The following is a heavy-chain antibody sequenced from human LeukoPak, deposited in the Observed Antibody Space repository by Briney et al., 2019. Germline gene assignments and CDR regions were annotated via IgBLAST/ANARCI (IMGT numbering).Heavy chain of an antibody. CDR3: ARGGGFWSGFDYCDY. V-gene: IGHV4-4*07. J-gene: IGHJ4*02. CDR1: GGSISNYY. Sequence: PSETLSLTCTVSGGSISNYYWSLIRQPAGKGLEWIGRVYISGNTDYSPSLKSRVSISEDKSKNQFSLKLSSVTAADTAVYYCARGGGFWSGFDYCDYWGQGTLVTVSS. D-gene: IGHD3-3*01. CDR2: VYISGNT.